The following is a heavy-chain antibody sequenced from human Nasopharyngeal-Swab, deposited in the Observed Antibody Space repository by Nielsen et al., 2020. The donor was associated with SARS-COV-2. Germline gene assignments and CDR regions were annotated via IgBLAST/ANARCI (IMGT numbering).Heavy chain of an antibody. CDR2: ISGSGSTL. Sequence: GESLKISCAASGFTFSDHSMIWVRQAPGQGLEWVSYISGSGSTLYYADSVKGRITVSRDNAESSVYLQMSSLRDEDTAVYYCTRGDGALTYFDYWGQGTLVSVSS. J-gene: IGHJ4*02. D-gene: IGHD4-17*01. CDR3: TRGDGALTYFDY. V-gene: IGHV3-48*02. CDR1: GFTFSDHS.